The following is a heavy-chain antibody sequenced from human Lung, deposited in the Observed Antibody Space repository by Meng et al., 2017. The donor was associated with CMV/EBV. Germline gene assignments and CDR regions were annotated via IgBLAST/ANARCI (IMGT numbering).Heavy chain of an antibody. CDR2: ISYDGSNK. V-gene: IGHV3-30*04. Sequence: GESLKISCAASGFTFSSYAMHWVRQAPGKGLEWVAVISYDGSNKYYADSVKGRFTISRDNSKNTLYLQMNSLRAEDTAVYYCARDPGFGFSSALDYWGQGTLVTGSS. D-gene: IGHD3-16*01. J-gene: IGHJ4*02. CDR3: ARDPGFGFSSALDY. CDR1: GFTFSSYA.